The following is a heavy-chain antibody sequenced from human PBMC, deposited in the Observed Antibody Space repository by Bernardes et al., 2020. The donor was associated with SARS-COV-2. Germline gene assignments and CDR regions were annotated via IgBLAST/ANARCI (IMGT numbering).Heavy chain of an antibody. CDR2: IYYSGST. V-gene: IGHV4-39*01. CDR3: ARLDFIVVAEGAWFDP. CDR1: GDSISSTSYY. Sequence: SETLSLTCIVSGDSISSTSYYWGWIRQPPGKGLEWIGSIYYSGSTYYKPSLKSRVTISADASKNQFSLKLSSVTAADTAVYYCARLDFIVVAEGAWFDPWGQGTLVTVSS. D-gene: IGHD3-22*01. J-gene: IGHJ5*02.